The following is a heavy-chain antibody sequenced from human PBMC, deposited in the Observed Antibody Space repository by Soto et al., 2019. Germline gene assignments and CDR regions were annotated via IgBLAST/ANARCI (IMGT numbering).Heavy chain of an antibody. V-gene: IGHV1-69*01. Sequence: QVQLVQSGAEVKKPGSSVKVSCKASGGTFSSYAISWVRQAPGQGLEWMGGIIPIFGTANYAQKFQGRVTLTADESTSTAYMELSSLRSEDTAVYYCARGGMITFGGVIGNFDYWGQGTLVTVSS. CDR2: IIPIFGTA. J-gene: IGHJ4*02. CDR3: ARGGMITFGGVIGNFDY. D-gene: IGHD3-16*01. CDR1: GGTFSSYA.